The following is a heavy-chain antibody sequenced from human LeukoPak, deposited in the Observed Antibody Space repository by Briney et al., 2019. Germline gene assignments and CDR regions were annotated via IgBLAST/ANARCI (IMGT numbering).Heavy chain of an antibody. D-gene: IGHD6-19*01. CDR2: TYQRSKWYN. CDR3: ARSPSPYSSGWYFDY. V-gene: IGHV6-1*01. Sequence: SQTLSLTCAISGDSVSINSAAWDWIRQSPSRGLEWLGRTYQRSKWYNDYAVSVKSRITINPDISKNQFSLQLNSVTPEDTAVYYCARSPSPYSSGWYFDYWGQGTLVTVSS. J-gene: IGHJ4*02. CDR1: GDSVSINSAA.